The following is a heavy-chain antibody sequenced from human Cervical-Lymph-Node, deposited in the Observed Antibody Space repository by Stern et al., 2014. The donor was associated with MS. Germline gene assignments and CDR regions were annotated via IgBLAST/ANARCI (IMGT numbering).Heavy chain of an antibody. Sequence: EVQLVESGGGLVKPGGSLRLSCAASGFTFSNAWMSWVRQAPGKGLEWVGRIKSKTDGGTTDYAAPVKGRFTISRDDSKNTLYLQMNSLKTEDTAVYYCTTDEMAIFGVVIDYYYYGMDVWGQGTTVTVSS. CDR1: GFTFSNAW. V-gene: IGHV3-15*01. CDR2: IKSKTDGGTT. J-gene: IGHJ6*02. CDR3: TTDEMAIFGVVIDYYYYGMDV. D-gene: IGHD3-3*01.